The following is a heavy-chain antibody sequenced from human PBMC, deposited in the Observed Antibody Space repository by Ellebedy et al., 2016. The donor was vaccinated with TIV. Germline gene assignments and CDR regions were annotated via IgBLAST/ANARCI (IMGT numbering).Heavy chain of an antibody. CDR1: GGSISGSSTSYY. CDR3: ARYRSGIVVVPAHYGMDV. Sequence: SETLSLTXNVSGGSISGSSTSYYWGWIRQPPGTGLEWIGSIYDSGRTHYNPSLKSRVTISVDTSKNQFSLKLSSVTAADTAVYYCARYRSGIVVVPAHYGMDVWGQGTTVTV. D-gene: IGHD2-2*01. V-gene: IGHV4-39*01. CDR2: IYDSGRT. J-gene: IGHJ6*02.